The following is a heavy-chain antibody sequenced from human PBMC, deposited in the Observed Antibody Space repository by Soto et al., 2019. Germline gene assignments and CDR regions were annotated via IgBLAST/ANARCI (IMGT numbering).Heavy chain of an antibody. J-gene: IGHJ3*02. Sequence: EVQLVESGGGLVQPGESLRLSCVASGFTFSYYWMHWVRQGPGKGLVWVSRIHSDGSSTTYADSVKGRFTISRDNVKNTLYLQMNSLRAEDTAVYYCARGDRGAFDIWGQGTVVTVSS. CDR2: IHSDGSST. CDR1: GFTFSYYW. CDR3: ARGDRGAFDI. D-gene: IGHD1-26*01. V-gene: IGHV3-74*01.